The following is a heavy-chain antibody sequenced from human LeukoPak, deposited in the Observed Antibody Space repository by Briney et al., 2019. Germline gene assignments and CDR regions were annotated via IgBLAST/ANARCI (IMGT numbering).Heavy chain of an antibody. Sequence: ASVKVSCKASGYTFTGYYMHWVRQAPGQGLEWMGWINPNSGGTNYAQKFQGRVTMTRDTSISTAYMELSRLRSDDTAVYYCAREYYYGSGSYQTQVGYWGQGTLVTVSS. V-gene: IGHV1-2*02. CDR2: INPNSGGT. J-gene: IGHJ4*02. CDR1: GYTFTGYY. CDR3: AREYYYGSGSYQTQVGY. D-gene: IGHD3-10*01.